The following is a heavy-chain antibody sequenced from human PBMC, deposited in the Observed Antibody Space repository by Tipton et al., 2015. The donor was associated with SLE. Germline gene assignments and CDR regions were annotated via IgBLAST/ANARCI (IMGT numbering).Heavy chain of an antibody. D-gene: IGHD3-10*01. CDR3: ARGIYYASGSPEGNWFDP. J-gene: IGHJ5*02. CDR2: IYSSGNT. Sequence: TLSLTCTVSGGSISRYFWNWIRQPPGKGLEWIGDIYSSGNTNYNPSLKSRVTISVDTSKNQFSLKLSSVTAADTAVYYCARGIYYASGSPEGNWFDPWGQGTLVTVSS. V-gene: IGHV4-4*09. CDR1: GGSISRYF.